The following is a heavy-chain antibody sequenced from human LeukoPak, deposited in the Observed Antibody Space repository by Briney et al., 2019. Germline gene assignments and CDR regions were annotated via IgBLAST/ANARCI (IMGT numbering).Heavy chain of an antibody. CDR3: ARVRTTHRGLDY. CDR2: IYYSGST. V-gene: IGHV4-39*07. CDR1: GGSISSSSYY. D-gene: IGHD4-11*01. Sequence: PSETLSLTCTVSGGSISSSSYYWGWIRQPPGKGLEWIGSIYYSGSTYYNPSLKSRVTISVDTSKNQFSLKLSSVTAADTAVYYCARVRTTHRGLDYWGQGTLVTVSS. J-gene: IGHJ4*02.